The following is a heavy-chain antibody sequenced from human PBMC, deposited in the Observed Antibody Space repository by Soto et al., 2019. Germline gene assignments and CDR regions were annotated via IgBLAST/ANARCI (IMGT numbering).Heavy chain of an antibody. D-gene: IGHD3-10*02. V-gene: IGHV1-24*01. CDR1: GYTLTGLS. J-gene: IGHJ3*02. CDR3: ATETGGELRPGIAFDI. CDR2: FDPEDGET. Sequence: QVQLVQSGAEVKKPGASVKVSCKVSGYTLTGLSMHWVRQAPGKGLEWMGGFDPEDGETIYAQKFQGRVTMTEDTSTDTAYMELSSLRSEDTAVYYCATETGGELRPGIAFDIWGQGTMVTVSS.